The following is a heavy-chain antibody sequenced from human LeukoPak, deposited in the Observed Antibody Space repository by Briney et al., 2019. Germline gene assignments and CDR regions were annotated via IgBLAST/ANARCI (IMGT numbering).Heavy chain of an antibody. J-gene: IGHJ5*02. CDR3: ARDQGSGMRWFDP. CDR2: IYYSGST. Sequence: KTSETLSLTCTVSGGSITSAGYYWHWIRQLPGKGLEWIGYIYYSGSTYYNPSLKSQVTISVDTSKNQFSLKLSSVTAADTAEYYCARDQGSGMRWFDPWGQGTLVTVSS. D-gene: IGHD3-10*01. V-gene: IGHV4-31*01. CDR1: GGSITSAGYY.